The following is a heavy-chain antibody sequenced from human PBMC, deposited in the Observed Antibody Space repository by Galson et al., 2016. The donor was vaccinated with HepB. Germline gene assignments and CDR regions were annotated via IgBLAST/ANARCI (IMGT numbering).Heavy chain of an antibody. V-gene: IGHV3-30*03. J-gene: IGHJ4*02. CDR2: DGRRK. Sequence: DGRRKFYADSVKGRFTISRDNSNGMLFLQMSSLRADDTAVYYCARRHEYCPPVGCSVDYWGQGTLVSVSS. D-gene: IGHD2/OR15-2a*01. CDR3: ARRHEYCPPVGCSVDY.